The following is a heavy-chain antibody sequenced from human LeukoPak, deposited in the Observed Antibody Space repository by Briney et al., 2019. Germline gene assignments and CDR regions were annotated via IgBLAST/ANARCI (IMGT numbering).Heavy chain of an antibody. J-gene: IGHJ4*02. V-gene: IGHV4-39*01. CDR1: GGSISSGSYY. CDR2: IYHSGST. Sequence: PSQTLSLTCTVSGGSISSGSYYWSWIRQPPGKGLEWIGSIYHSGSTYYNPSLKSRVTISVDTSKNQFSLKLSSVTAADTAVYYCARQVTRGHLGVVDYWGQGTLVTVSS. CDR3: ARQVTRGHLGVVDY. D-gene: IGHD2-15*01.